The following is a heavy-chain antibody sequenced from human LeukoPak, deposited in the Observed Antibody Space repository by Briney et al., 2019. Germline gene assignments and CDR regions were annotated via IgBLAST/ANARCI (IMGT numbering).Heavy chain of an antibody. D-gene: IGHD4-17*01. Sequence: ASVKVSCKASGYSFTVYYMHWVRQAPGQGLEWMGWINPKSGGTNYAQKFLGRVTMTRDTSINTAYMELSRLRSDDTAVYYCASLYGDCVASDYWGQGTLVTVSS. CDR2: INPKSGGT. J-gene: IGHJ4*02. V-gene: IGHV1-2*02. CDR3: ASLYGDCVASDY. CDR1: GYSFTVYY.